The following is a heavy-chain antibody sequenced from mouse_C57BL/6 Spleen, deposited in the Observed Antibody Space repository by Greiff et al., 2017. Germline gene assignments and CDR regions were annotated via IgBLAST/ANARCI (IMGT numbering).Heavy chain of an antibody. Sequence: VQLQESGAELVKPGASVKISCKASGYAFSSYWMNWVKQRPGKGLEWIGQIYPGDGDTKYNGKFKGKATLTADKSSSTAYRQLSSLTSEDSAVYFCAREGGNYVAWFADWGQGTLVTVSA. V-gene: IGHV1-80*01. CDR3: AREGGNYVAWFAD. J-gene: IGHJ3*01. CDR2: IYPGDGDT. D-gene: IGHD2-1*01. CDR1: GYAFSSYW.